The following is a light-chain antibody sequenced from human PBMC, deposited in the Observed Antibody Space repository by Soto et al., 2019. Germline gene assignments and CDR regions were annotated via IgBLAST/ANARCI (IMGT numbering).Light chain of an antibody. Sequence: QSALTQPASVSGSPGQSITISCTGTSSDVGSYNLVSWYQQHPGKAPKLMIYEGSKRPSGVSNRFSGSKSGNTASLTISGLQAEDEADYYCCSYAGSDTLAVFGSGTKVTVL. CDR1: SSDVGSYNL. J-gene: IGLJ1*01. V-gene: IGLV2-23*03. CDR3: CSYAGSDTLAV. CDR2: EGS.